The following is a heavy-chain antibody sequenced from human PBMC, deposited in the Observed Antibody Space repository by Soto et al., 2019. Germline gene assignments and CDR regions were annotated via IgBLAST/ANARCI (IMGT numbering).Heavy chain of an antibody. CDR1: GYTFTTYG. D-gene: IGHD3-3*01. V-gene: IGHV1-18*04. CDR3: TRHAGDQYYDFWIDSDPHNWFDP. Sequence: ASVKVSCKASGYTFTTYGLSWVRQGPGQGLEWMGWISTHNGNTNYTQKLQGRVTMTTDTSTSTAYMELRSLRSDDTAVYYCTRHAGDQYYDFWIDSDPHNWFDPGGQGTLVTVS. CDR2: ISTHNGNT. J-gene: IGHJ5*02.